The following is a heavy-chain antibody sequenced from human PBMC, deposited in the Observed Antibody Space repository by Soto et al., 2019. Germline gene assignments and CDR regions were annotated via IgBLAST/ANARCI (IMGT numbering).Heavy chain of an antibody. Sequence: QVQLVQSGAAVKKPGASVKVSCNASGYTFTSYGITWVRQAPGQGLEWMGWISAYNGNTKYVQKFQGRGTMTTGTSTSTDYMELRSLRCDDTAVYYCARDAAAGLNDSWGQGTLVTVSS. CDR3: ARDAAAGLNDS. J-gene: IGHJ4*02. V-gene: IGHV1-18*01. CDR1: GYTFTSYG. D-gene: IGHD6-13*01. CDR2: ISAYNGNT.